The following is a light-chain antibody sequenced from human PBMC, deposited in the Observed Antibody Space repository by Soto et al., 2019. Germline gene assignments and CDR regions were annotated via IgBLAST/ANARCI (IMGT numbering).Light chain of an antibody. Sequence: QSVLTQPASVSGSPGQSITISCTGTSSDVGGYNYVSWYQQHPGKAPKLMIYDVSNRPSGVSNRFSGSKSGNTASLTISGPQGGDEADYSCSSYTSSSTRVFGTGTKLTVL. V-gene: IGLV2-14*01. CDR1: SSDVGGYNY. CDR3: SSYTSSSTRV. CDR2: DVS. J-gene: IGLJ1*01.